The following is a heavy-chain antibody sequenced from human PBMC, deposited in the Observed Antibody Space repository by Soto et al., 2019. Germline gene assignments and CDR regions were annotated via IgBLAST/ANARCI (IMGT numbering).Heavy chain of an antibody. Sequence: YWSWIRQPPGKGLEWIGYIYYSGSTNYNPSLKSRVTISVDTSKNQFSLKLSSVTAADTAVYYCASQPSSITGTTVYYFDYWGQGTLVTVSS. CDR3: ASQPSSITGTTVYYFDY. CDR2: IYYSGST. J-gene: IGHJ4*02. CDR1: Y. V-gene: IGHV4-59*08. D-gene: IGHD1-7*01.